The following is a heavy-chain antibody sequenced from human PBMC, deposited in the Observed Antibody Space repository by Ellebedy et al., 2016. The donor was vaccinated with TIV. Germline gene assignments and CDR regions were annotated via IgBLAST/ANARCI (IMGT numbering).Heavy chain of an antibody. CDR3: ARSYSVSGTHVTALFDN. J-gene: IGHJ4*01. CDR2: INFSGST. CDR1: GDSISSYY. V-gene: IGHV4-59*01. Sequence: MPSETLSLTCSVSGDSISSYYWSWIRQPPGKGLEWIGYINFSGSTNYNPSLKSRVTISLDSSQTQFSLRLTSVTAADTAMYYCARSYSVSGTHVTALFDNWGQGTLVTVSS. D-gene: IGHD3-10*01.